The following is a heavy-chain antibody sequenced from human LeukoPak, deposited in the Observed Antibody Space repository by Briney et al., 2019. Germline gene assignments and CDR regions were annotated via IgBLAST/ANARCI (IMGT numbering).Heavy chain of an antibody. D-gene: IGHD2-2*01. CDR3: AKGLKGVVPAASMSDY. Sequence: PGGSLRLSCAASGFTFDDYTMHWVRQAPGKGLEWVPLISWDGGSTYYADSVKGRFTISRDNSKNSLYLQMNSLRTEDTALYYCAKGLKGVVPAASMSDYWGQGTLVTVSS. V-gene: IGHV3-43*01. CDR1: GFTFDDYT. J-gene: IGHJ4*02. CDR2: ISWDGGST.